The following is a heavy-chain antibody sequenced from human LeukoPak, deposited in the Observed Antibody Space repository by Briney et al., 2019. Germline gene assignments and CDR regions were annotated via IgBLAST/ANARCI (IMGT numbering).Heavy chain of an antibody. Sequence: SVKVSCKASGGTFNNYAINWVRQAPGQGLEWMGGIIPIFGSSNYAQKFQGRVTITADESTTTAYMGLSSPRVEDTAVYYCASLAGGYFFDHWGQGTLVTVSS. CDR2: IIPIFGSS. V-gene: IGHV1-69*13. CDR1: GGTFNNYA. D-gene: IGHD1-26*01. CDR3: ASLAGGYFFDH. J-gene: IGHJ4*02.